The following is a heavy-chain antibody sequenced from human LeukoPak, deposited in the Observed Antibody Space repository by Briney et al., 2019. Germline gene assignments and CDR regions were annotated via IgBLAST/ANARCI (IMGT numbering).Heavy chain of an antibody. CDR2: ISGGGGTT. D-gene: IGHD6-13*01. CDR1: GFTFSSYG. Sequence: GGSLRLSCAASGFTFSSYGMHWVRQAPGKGLEWVSVISGGGGTTYYADSVKGRFTISRDNSKNTLYLQVNSLRAEDTAVYYCAKVIGAAGTPYWGQGTLVTVSS. J-gene: IGHJ4*02. CDR3: AKVIGAAGTPY. V-gene: IGHV3-23*01.